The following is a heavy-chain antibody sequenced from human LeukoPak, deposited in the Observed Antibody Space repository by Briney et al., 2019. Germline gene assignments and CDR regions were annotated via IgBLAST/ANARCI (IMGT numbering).Heavy chain of an antibody. CDR3: ARGRGIGYYDSSGYYPPHYYYYYGMDV. Sequence: ASVKVSCKASGGTFSSYAISWVRQAPGQGLEWMGIINPSGGSTSYAQKFQGRVTMTRDTSTSTVYMELSSLRSEDTAVYYCARGRGIGYYDSSGYYPPHYYYYYGMDVWGQGTTVTVSS. CDR2: INPSGGST. CDR1: GGTFSSYA. V-gene: IGHV1-46*01. J-gene: IGHJ6*02. D-gene: IGHD3-22*01.